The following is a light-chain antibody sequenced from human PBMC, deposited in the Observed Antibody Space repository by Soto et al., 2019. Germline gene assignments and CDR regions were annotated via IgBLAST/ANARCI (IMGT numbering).Light chain of an antibody. J-gene: IGKJ2*01. Sequence: DIQMTQSPSTLSASVGDRVTITCRASQSIRTWLAWSQQKPGRAPKLLIYDASSLESGVPSRFSGSGSGTEFTLTISSLQPDDFATYYYQQYDTYPVTFGQGTKLQIK. CDR1: QSIRTW. CDR2: DAS. V-gene: IGKV1-5*01. CDR3: QQYDTYPVT.